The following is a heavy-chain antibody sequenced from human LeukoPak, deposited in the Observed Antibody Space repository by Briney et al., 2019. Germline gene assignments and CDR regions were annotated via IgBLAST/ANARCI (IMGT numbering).Heavy chain of an antibody. D-gene: IGHD2-2*01. J-gene: IGHJ5*02. V-gene: IGHV4-59*01. Sequence: SETLSLTCTVSGGSISSYYWSWIRQPPGKGLEWIGYIYYSGSTNYNPSLKRRLTISVDTSKNQFSLKLSSVTAAETAVYYCASSLGYCSSTSCSWGSWGEGTLVTVSS. CDR3: ASSLGYCSSTSCSWGS. CDR1: GGSISSYY. CDR2: IYYSGST.